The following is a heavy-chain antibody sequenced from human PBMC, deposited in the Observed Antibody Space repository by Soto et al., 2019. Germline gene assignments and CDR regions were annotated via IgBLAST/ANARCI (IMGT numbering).Heavy chain of an antibody. Sequence: ASVKVSCKVSGYTLTELSMHWVRQAPGKGLEWMGGFDPEDSETIYAQKFQGRVTMTEDTSTDTAYMELSSLRSEDTAVYYCATVSREMATISYFDYWGQGTLVTVSS. CDR3: ATVSREMATISYFDY. J-gene: IGHJ4*02. D-gene: IGHD5-12*01. V-gene: IGHV1-24*01. CDR1: GYTLTELS. CDR2: FDPEDSET.